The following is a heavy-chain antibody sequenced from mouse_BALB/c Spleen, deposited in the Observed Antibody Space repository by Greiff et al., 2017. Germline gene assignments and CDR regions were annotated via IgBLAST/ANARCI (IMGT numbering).Heavy chain of an antibody. V-gene: IGHV1-87*01. J-gene: IGHJ3*01. Sequence: QVQLQQSGAELARPGASVKLSCKASGYTFTSYWMQWVKQRPGQGLEWIGAIYPGDGDTRYTQKFKGKATLTADKSSSTAYMQLSSLASEDSAVYYCARGDYYGFAYWGQGTLVTVSA. CDR3: ARGDYYGFAY. D-gene: IGHD1-1*01. CDR1: GYTFTSYW. CDR2: IYPGDGDT.